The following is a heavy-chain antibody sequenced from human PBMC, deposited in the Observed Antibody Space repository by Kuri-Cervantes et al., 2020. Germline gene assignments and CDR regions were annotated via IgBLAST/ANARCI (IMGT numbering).Heavy chain of an antibody. CDR2: ISAYNGNT. V-gene: IGHV1-18*01. D-gene: IGHD2-2*01. Sequence: ASVKVSCKASGYTFTSYGISWVRQAPGQGLEWMGWISAYNGNTNYAQKLQGRVTMTRDTSISTAYMELSRLRSDDTAVYYCAREVVPDPTTNAFDIWGQGTMVTVSS. CDR1: GYTFTSYG. CDR3: AREVVPDPTTNAFDI. J-gene: IGHJ3*02.